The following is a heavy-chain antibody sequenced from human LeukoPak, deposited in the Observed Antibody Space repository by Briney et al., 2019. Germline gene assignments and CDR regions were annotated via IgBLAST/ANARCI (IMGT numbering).Heavy chain of an antibody. CDR2: ISGSGGST. Sequence: AGGSLRLSCAASGFTFSSFAMSWGRQAPGKGLEWVSAISGSGGSTYYADSVKGRFTISRDNSKNTVYLQMNSLRAEDTAVYYCAKDYFFYDSSGYSHYYFDYWGQGTLVTVSS. CDR3: AKDYFFYDSSGYSHYYFDY. CDR1: GFTFSSFA. D-gene: IGHD3-22*01. V-gene: IGHV3-23*01. J-gene: IGHJ4*02.